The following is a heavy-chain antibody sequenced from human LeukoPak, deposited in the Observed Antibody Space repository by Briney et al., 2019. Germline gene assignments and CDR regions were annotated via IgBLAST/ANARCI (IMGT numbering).Heavy chain of an antibody. CDR1: GFTFSAYW. Sequence: GGSLRLSCAASGFTFSAYWMHWVRQVPGKGLVWVARISGEGSSTTYAGSVKGRFTISRDNAKNTLYLQMNSLRAEDTAVYYCAKDLDTGYDFWSGYYSPHYWGQGTLVTVSS. V-gene: IGHV3-74*01. D-gene: IGHD3-3*01. J-gene: IGHJ4*02. CDR3: AKDLDTGYDFWSGYYSPHY. CDR2: ISGEGSST.